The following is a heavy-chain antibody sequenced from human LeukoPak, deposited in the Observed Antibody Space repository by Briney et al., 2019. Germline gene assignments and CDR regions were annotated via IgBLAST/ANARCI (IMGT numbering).Heavy chain of an antibody. D-gene: IGHD3-3*01. CDR3: ARGITIFGVVTHNWFDP. J-gene: IGHJ5*02. V-gene: IGHV1-2*02. CDR2: INPNSGST. CDR1: GHTFTGYY. Sequence: ASVKVSCKASGHTFTGYYMHWVRQAPGQGLEWMGWINPNSGSTNYAQKFQGRVTMTRDTSISTAYMELSRLRSDDTAVYYCARGITIFGVVTHNWFDPWGQGTLVTVSS.